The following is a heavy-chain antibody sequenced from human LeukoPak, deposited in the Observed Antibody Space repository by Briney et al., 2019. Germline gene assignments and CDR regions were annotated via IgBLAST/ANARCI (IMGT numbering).Heavy chain of an antibody. CDR3: ARDGAMVSPYYYYYYMDV. D-gene: IGHD5-18*01. J-gene: IGHJ6*03. Sequence: PGGSLRLSCAPSGFTFSSYWMHWVRQAPGKGLVWVSHINTDGSSTNYADSVKGRFTISRDNAKNSLYLQMNSLRAEDTAVYYCARDGAMVSPYYYYYYMDVWGKGTTVTVSS. CDR1: GFTFSSYW. V-gene: IGHV3-74*01. CDR2: INTDGSST.